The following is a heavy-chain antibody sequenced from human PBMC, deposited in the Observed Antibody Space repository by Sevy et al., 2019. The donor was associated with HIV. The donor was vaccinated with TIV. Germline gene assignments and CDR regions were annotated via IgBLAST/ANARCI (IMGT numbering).Heavy chain of an antibody. D-gene: IGHD6-13*01. Sequence: SETLSLTCTVSGGSISSSSYYWGWIRQPPGKGLEWIGTIYYSGSTYYNPSLESRVTISVDTSKNQFSLKLSSVTAADTAVYYCARRCVRGAAAGSHMDVWGKGTTVTVSS. J-gene: IGHJ6*03. CDR3: ARRCVRGAAAGSHMDV. V-gene: IGHV4-39*01. CDR2: IYYSGST. CDR1: GGSISSSSYY.